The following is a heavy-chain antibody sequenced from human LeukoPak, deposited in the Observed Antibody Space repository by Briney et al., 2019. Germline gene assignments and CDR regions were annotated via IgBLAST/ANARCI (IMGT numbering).Heavy chain of an antibody. CDR2: ISYDGSNK. CDR3: ARPSVSQDYFDY. Sequence: GGSLRLSCAASGFTFSSYAMHWVRQAPGKGLEWVAVISYDGSNKYYADSVKGRFTISRDNAKNSLYLQMNSLRAEDTAVYYCARPSVSQDYFDYWGQGTLVTVSS. CDR1: GFTFSSYA. V-gene: IGHV3-30-3*01. J-gene: IGHJ4*02.